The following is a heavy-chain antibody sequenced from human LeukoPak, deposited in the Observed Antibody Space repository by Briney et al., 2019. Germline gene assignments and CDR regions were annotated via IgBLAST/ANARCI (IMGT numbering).Heavy chain of an antibody. D-gene: IGHD2-2*01. Sequence: PSETLSLTCAVYGGSFSGYYWSWIRQPPGQGLEWIGEINHSVSTNYNPSLKSRVTISVDTSKNQFSLKLSSVTAADTAVYYCARGPPHIVVVPAAQGYFQHWGQGTLVTVSS. CDR1: GGSFSGYY. V-gene: IGHV4-34*01. CDR3: ARGPPHIVVVPAAQGYFQH. CDR2: INHSVST. J-gene: IGHJ1*01.